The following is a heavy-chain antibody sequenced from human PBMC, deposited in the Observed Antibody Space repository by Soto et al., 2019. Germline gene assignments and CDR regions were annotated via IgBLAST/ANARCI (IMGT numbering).Heavy chain of an antibody. CDR3: ARMGYCSSTSCYGPQGYYYGMDV. J-gene: IGHJ6*02. D-gene: IGHD2-2*01. CDR2: IIPIFGTA. CDR1: GGTFSSYA. V-gene: IGHV1-69*13. Sequence: GASVKVSCKASGGTFSSYAISWVRQAPGQGLEWMGGIIPIFGTANYAQKFQGRVTITADESTSTAYMELSSLRSEDTAVYYCARMGYCSSTSCYGPQGYYYGMDVWGQGTTVTVS.